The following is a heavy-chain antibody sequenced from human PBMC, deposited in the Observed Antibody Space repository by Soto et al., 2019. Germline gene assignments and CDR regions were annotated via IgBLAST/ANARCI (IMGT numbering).Heavy chain of an antibody. D-gene: IGHD1-1*01. V-gene: IGHV2-70*04. CDR3: ARDSPHSRNLDAFDI. CDR2: IDWDDDK. Sequence: SGPTLVNPTQTLTLTCTFSGFSLSTSGMRVSWIRQPPGKALEWLARIDWDDDKFYSTSLKTRLTISKDTSKNQVVLTMTNMDPVDTATYYCARDSPHSRNLDAFDIWGQGTMVTV. J-gene: IGHJ3*02. CDR1: GFSLSTSGMR.